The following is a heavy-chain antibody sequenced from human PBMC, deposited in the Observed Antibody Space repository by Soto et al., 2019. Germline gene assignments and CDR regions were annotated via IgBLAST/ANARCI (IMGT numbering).Heavy chain of an antibody. V-gene: IGHV3-21*04. J-gene: IGHJ4*02. CDR2: ITSDSGSI. CDR1: GFTFSSFV. Sequence: DVQLVESGGGLVKPGGSLRLSCEASGFTFSSFVMHWVRQAPGKGLEWVSSITSDSGSIYYGDSEKGRFTISRANAKNFLSLQMSNLGAEDSAVYYCVRDKDTYGLMGVAYWGQGTRVTVSS. D-gene: IGHD5-18*01. CDR3: VRDKDTYGLMGVAY.